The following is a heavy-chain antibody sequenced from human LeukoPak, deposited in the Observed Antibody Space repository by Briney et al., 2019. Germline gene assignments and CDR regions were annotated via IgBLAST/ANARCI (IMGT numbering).Heavy chain of an antibody. J-gene: IGHJ4*01. Sequence: SQTLSLTCTVSGGSMSSGGDYWTWIRQHPGKGLEWIGYISSRGNTYYNPSLKSRLTISLDTSKSQFSLQLNSATAADTAVYYCARGPSFGSSSRFDSWGHGTLVTVSS. D-gene: IGHD6-6*01. CDR3: ARGPSFGSSSRFDS. V-gene: IGHV4-31*03. CDR2: ISSRGNT. CDR1: GGSMSSGGDY.